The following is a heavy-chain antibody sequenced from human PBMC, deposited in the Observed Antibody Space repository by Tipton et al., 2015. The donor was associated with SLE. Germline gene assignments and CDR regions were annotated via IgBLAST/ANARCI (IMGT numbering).Heavy chain of an antibody. Sequence: SLRLSCAASGSVSGFTFSGLWMTWVRQAPGKGLEWVSSISSSTSHLYYADSVKGRFTISRDNTKNSLFLQMNNLRAEDTAVYYCAKGGRSYYGPWGQGTLVTVSS. CDR2: ISSSTSHL. CDR1: GSVSGFTFSGLW. V-gene: IGHV3-21*01. CDR3: AKGGRSYYGP. J-gene: IGHJ5*02. D-gene: IGHD3-10*01.